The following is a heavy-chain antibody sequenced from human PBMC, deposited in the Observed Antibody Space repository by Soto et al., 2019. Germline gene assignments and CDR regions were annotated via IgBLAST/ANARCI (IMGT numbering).Heavy chain of an antibody. J-gene: IGHJ6*02. CDR1: GFTFSSYA. V-gene: IGHV3-30-3*01. Sequence: PGGSLRLSCAASGFTFSSYAVHWVRQAPGKGLEWVAVISYDGSNKYYADSVKGRFTISRDNSKNTLYLQMNSLRAEDTAVYYCARPYYDFWSGPSGVYYYYGMDVWGQGTTVTVSS. D-gene: IGHD3-3*01. CDR2: ISYDGSNK. CDR3: ARPYYDFWSGPSGVYYYYGMDV.